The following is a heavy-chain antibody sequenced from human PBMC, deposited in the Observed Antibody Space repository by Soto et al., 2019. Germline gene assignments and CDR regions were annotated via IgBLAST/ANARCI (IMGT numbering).Heavy chain of an antibody. V-gene: IGHV3-21*01. CDR1: GFTVRSYT. D-gene: IGHD1-20*01. CDR3: ARDPYNNNWFDP. CDR2: ISGSSSYI. Sequence: GGSLRLSCAASGFTVRSYTMNLVRQAPGKGLEWVSFISGSSSYIDYADSVNGRFTISRDNAKNSLYLQMNSLRAEDTAVYYCARDPYNNNWFDPWGQGTLVTVSS. J-gene: IGHJ5*02.